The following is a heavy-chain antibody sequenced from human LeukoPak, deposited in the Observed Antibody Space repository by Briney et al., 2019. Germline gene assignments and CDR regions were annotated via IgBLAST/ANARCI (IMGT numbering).Heavy chain of an antibody. D-gene: IGHD1-26*01. CDR3: AKDAPRSGVGAPSPGVY. Sequence: PGGSLRLSCAGSGFTFSNHAMSWVRQAPGQGLEWVSAISGSGTNTYYAASVKGRFTISRDNSKNTLYLQMNSLRPEDTAVYHCAKDAPRSGVGAPSPGVYWGQGTLVTVSS. CDR1: GFTFSNHA. CDR2: ISGSGTNT. V-gene: IGHV3-23*01. J-gene: IGHJ4*02.